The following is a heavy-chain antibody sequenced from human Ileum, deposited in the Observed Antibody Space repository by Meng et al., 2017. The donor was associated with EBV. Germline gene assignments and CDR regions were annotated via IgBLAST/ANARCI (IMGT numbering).Heavy chain of an antibody. Sequence: QLQLHESGPGLVKPSEPLSLTCSVSGGSFSSRKDHLGWIRQPPGKALEWIASIYYSGTTYYNPSLQSRVSISVDKSKNQVSLNMTSMTAADTAVYYCASRELAPFDYWGQGTLVTVSS. D-gene: IGHD1-26*01. CDR1: GGSFSSRKDH. V-gene: IGHV4-39*07. J-gene: IGHJ4*02. CDR3: ASRELAPFDY. CDR2: IYYSGTT.